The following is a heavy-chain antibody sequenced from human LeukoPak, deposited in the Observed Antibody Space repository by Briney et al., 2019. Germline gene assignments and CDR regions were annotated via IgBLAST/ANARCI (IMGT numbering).Heavy chain of an antibody. CDR2: IYYSGST. CDR1: GGSISSSSYY. V-gene: IGHV4-39*07. CDR3: ARNSYTYYYGSGSYSNFDC. Sequence: SETLSLTCTVSGGSISSSSYYWGWIRQPPGTGLEWIGSIYYSGSTYYNPSLKSRVTISVDTSKNQFSLELSSVTAADTAVYYCARNSYTYYYGSGSYSNFDCWGQGTLVTVSS. J-gene: IGHJ4*02. D-gene: IGHD3-10*01.